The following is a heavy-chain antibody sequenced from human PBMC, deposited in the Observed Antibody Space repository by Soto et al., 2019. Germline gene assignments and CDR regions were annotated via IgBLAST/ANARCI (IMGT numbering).Heavy chain of an antibody. CDR3: ARDNGDSGASHVDF. CDR1: GYTFTNYG. D-gene: IGHD2-8*01. V-gene: IGHV1-18*04. Sequence: QVQLAQSGPEVKKPGASVKVSCKASGYTFTNYGLTWVRQAPGQGLEWMGWISTYNGHTEYAQKVQDRVTLTTDTSTSTGYMEVRRLRSDDTAIYYCARDNGDSGASHVDFCGQGALVTVSS. CDR2: ISTYNGHT. J-gene: IGHJ4*02.